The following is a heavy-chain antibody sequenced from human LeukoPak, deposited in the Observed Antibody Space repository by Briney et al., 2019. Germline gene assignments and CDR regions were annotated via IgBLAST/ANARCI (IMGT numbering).Heavy chain of an antibody. D-gene: IGHD1-26*01. J-gene: IGHJ4*02. Sequence: PSETLSLTCTVSDGSISGYYWSWIRQPPGKGLEWIGSIHFSGSTNYNPSLRSRVTISVDTSKNQLSLKLSSVTAADTAAYYCARDLGGIYFDYWGQGTLVTVSS. CDR1: DGSISGYY. CDR3: ARDLGGIYFDY. V-gene: IGHV4-59*01. CDR2: IHFSGST.